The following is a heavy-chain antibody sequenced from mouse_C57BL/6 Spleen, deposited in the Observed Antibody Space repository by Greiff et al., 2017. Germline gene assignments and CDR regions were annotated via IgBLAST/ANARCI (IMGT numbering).Heavy chain of an antibody. CDR3: ARSGTTAHWYFDV. Sequence: EVQLQQSGPELVKPGASVKISCKASGYSFTGYYMNWVKQSPEKSLEWIGEINPSTGGTTYNQKFKAKATLTVDKSSSTAYMQLKSLTSEDSAVYYCARSGTTAHWYFDVWGTGTTVTVSS. V-gene: IGHV1-42*01. J-gene: IGHJ1*03. CDR1: GYSFTGYY. D-gene: IGHD1-2*01. CDR2: INPSTGGT.